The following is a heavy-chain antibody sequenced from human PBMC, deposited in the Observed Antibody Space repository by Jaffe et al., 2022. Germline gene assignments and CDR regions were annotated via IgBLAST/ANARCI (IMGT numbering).Heavy chain of an antibody. CDR1: GYTFTGYY. V-gene: IGHV1-2*06. D-gene: IGHD6-13*01. Sequence: QVQLVQSGAEVKKPGASVKVSCKASGYTFTGYYMHWVRQAPGQGLEWMGRINPNSGGTNYAQKFQGRVTMTRDTSISTAYMELSRLRSDDTAVYYCATREGSSSGGYYYYYMDVWGKGTTVTVSS. J-gene: IGHJ6*03. CDR2: INPNSGGT. CDR3: ATREGSSSGGYYYYYMDV.